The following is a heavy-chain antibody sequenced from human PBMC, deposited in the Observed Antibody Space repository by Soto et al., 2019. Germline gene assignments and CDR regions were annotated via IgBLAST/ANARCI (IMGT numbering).Heavy chain of an antibody. J-gene: IGHJ4*02. V-gene: IGHV3-30-3*01. D-gene: IGHD3-10*01. CDR1: GFTFSSYA. CDR3: APPVRGLQTAFDY. Sequence: GSLILSCAASGFTFSSYAMHWVRQAPGKGLEWVAVISYDGSNKYYADSVKGRFTISRDNSKNTLYLQMNSLRAEDTAVYYCAPPVRGLQTAFDYWGQGTLVTVSS. CDR2: ISYDGSNK.